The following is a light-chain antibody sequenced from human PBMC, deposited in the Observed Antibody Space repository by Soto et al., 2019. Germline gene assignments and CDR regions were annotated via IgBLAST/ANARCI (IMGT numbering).Light chain of an antibody. J-gene: IGKJ5*01. CDR3: QQYGSSPRT. Sequence: EIVLTQSPATLSLSPGERATLSCRASQSVSSYLAWYQHKPGQAPRLLIYDASSRATGIPDRFSGSGSGTDFTLTISRLEPEDFAVYYCQQYGSSPRTCGQGTRLEIK. CDR2: DAS. CDR1: QSVSSY. V-gene: IGKV3-20*01.